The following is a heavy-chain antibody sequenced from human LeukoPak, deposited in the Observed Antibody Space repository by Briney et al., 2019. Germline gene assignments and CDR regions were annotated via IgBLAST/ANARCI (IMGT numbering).Heavy chain of an antibody. J-gene: IGHJ3*02. CDR2: IVVVSGNT. Sequence: GTSVKVSCKASGFTFTSSAVQWVRQARGQRLEWIGWIVVVSGNTNYAQKFQERVTITRDMSTSLVYMELSSLRSEDTAVYYCAREPPVIVVVPAARAFDIWGQGTMVTVSS. V-gene: IGHV1-58*01. CDR3: AREPPVIVVVPAARAFDI. CDR1: GFTFTSSA. D-gene: IGHD2-2*01.